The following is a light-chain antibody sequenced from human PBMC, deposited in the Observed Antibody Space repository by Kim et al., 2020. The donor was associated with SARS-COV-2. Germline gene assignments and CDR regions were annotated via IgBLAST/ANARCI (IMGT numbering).Light chain of an antibody. Sequence: SPGERATLSCRASQSGSSSYLAWYPQNPGQAPRLLIYGASSRATGIPDRFSGSGSGTDFTLTISRLEPEDFAVYYCQQYGSSPWTFGQGTKVDIK. V-gene: IGKV3-20*01. CDR1: QSGSSSY. CDR3: QQYGSSPWT. J-gene: IGKJ1*01. CDR2: GAS.